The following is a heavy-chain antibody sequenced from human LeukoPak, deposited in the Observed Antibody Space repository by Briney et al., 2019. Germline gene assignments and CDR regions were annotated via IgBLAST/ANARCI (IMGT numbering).Heavy chain of an antibody. CDR3: AKGLGAELDY. CDR2: ISYDGSNK. J-gene: IGHJ4*02. D-gene: IGHD5/OR15-5a*01. CDR1: GFTFSSYG. Sequence: GGSLRLSCAASGFTFSSYGMHWVRQAPGKGLEWVAVISYDGSNKYYADSVKGRFTISRDNSKNTLYLQMNSLRAEDTAVYYCAKGLGAELDYWGQGTLVTVSS. V-gene: IGHV3-30*18.